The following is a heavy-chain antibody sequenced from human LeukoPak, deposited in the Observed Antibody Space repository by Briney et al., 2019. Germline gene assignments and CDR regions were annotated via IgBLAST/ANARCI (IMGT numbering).Heavy chain of an antibody. CDR2: ISGSGGTT. V-gene: IGHV3-23*01. CDR1: GFTFSSYA. Sequence: GGSLRLSCAASGFTFSSYAMSWVRQAPGKGLEWVSAISGSGGTTYYADSVKGRFTMFRDNSKNTLYLQMNNLRADDTAVYYCAKDRHIVVVPAAPFDYWGQGTLVTVSS. D-gene: IGHD2-2*01. J-gene: IGHJ4*02. CDR3: AKDRHIVVVPAAPFDY.